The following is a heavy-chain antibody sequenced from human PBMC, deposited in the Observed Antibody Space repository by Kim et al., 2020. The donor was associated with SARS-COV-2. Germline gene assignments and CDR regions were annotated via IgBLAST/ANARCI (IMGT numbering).Heavy chain of an antibody. D-gene: IGHD4-17*01. J-gene: IGHJ4*02. V-gene: IGHV1-69*01. Sequence: NYAQKFHGRVTITADESTSTAYMGLSSLRSEDTAVYYCATSMTTVTNLDYWGQGTLVTVSS. CDR3: ATSMTTVTNLDY.